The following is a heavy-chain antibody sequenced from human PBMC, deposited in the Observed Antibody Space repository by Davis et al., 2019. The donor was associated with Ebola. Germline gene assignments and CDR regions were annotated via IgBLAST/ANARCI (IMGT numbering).Heavy chain of an antibody. V-gene: IGHV3-21*04. D-gene: IGHD5-18*01. J-gene: IGHJ5*02. Sequence: GGSLRLSCAASGFTFSSYTMNWVRQAPGQGLEWVSSISSSGSYIYYADSVKGRFTISRDNAKNSLYLQMNSLRAEDTAVYYCARARYSYGPNRFDPWGQGTLVTVSS. CDR2: ISSSGSYI. CDR3: ARARYSYGPNRFDP. CDR1: GFTFSSYT.